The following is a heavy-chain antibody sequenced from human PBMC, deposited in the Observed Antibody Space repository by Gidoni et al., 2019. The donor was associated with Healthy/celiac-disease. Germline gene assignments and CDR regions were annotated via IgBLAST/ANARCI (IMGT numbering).Heavy chain of an antibody. CDR2: IYHSGST. CDR1: GGSISSSNW. J-gene: IGHJ6*02. V-gene: IGHV4-4*02. Sequence: QVQLQESGPGLVKPSGTLSLTCAVSGGSISSSNWWSWVRQPPGKVLEWIGEIYHSGSTNANPSIKSRVTISVDKSKNQFSLKLSSVTAADTAVYYCARGGYIVVVPAAIFYYYGMDVWGQGTTVTVSS. CDR3: ARGGYIVVVPAAIFYYYGMDV. D-gene: IGHD2-2*01.